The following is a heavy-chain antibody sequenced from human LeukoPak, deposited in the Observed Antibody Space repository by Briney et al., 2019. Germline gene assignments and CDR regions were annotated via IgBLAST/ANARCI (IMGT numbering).Heavy chain of an antibody. CDR2: MNPNSGNT. V-gene: IGHV1-8*01. Sequence: ASVKVSCKASGYTFTGYDINWVRQAAGQGLEWMGWMNPNSGNTGCAQKFQGRVTMTRNTSISTAYMELSSLRSEDTAVYYCARVGYCSSSTCYYWFDPWGQGTLVTVSS. CDR3: ARVGYCSSSTCYYWFDP. J-gene: IGHJ5*02. CDR1: GYTFTGYD. D-gene: IGHD2-2*01.